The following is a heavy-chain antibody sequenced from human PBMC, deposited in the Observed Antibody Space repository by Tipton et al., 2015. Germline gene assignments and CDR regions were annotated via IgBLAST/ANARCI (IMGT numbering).Heavy chain of an antibody. CDR2: ISYTETS. J-gene: IGHJ6*02. CDR3: ARDLEHGTDV. CDR1: GGSVTSGSYY. Sequence: TLSLTCTVSGGSVTSGSYYWSWVRQPPGKGLEWIGYISYTETSHYNASLKSRITISFNTSKNQFSLKMSSVTATDTAVYFCARDLEHGTDVWGRGTTVTFSS. V-gene: IGHV4-61*01.